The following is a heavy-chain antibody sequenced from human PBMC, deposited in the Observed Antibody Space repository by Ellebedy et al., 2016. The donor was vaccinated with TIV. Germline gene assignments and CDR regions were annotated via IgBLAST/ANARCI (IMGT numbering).Heavy chain of an antibody. D-gene: IGHD3-9*01. CDR1: GGSISSYY. J-gene: IGHJ6*02. V-gene: IGHV4-59*01. CDR3: ARSGYDILTGPYGMDV. CDR2: IYYSGST. Sequence: SETLSLXXTVSGGSISSYYWSWIRQPPGKGLEWIGYIYYSGSTNYNPSLKSRVTISVDTSKNQFSLKLSSVTAADTAVYYCARSGYDILTGPYGMDVWGQGTTVTVSS.